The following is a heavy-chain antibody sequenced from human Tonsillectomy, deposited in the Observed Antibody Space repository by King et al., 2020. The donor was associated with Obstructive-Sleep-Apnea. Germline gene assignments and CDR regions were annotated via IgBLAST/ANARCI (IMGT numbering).Heavy chain of an antibody. CDR3: GGGGSCSYYMPDFSDY. CDR2: IKQGGSEK. V-gene: IGHV3-7*01. J-gene: IGHJ4*02. CDR1: TFTFSSYW. Sequence: VQLVESGGGLVQPGGSLRLSCAGSTFTFSSYWMSWVRQAPGKGLEWVANIKQGGSEKYYVDSVKGRFTISRDNAKNSLYLQMNSLTAEDTAVYYCGGGGSCSYYMPDFSDYWLQGTLVNVSS. D-gene: IGHD3-10*01.